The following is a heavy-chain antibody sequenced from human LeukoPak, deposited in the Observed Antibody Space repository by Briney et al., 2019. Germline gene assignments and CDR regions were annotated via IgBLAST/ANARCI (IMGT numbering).Heavy chain of an antibody. CDR3: ARSGGTKNAFDI. J-gene: IGHJ3*02. CDR2: IYTSGST. D-gene: IGHD3-16*01. V-gene: IGHV4-4*07. Sequence: SETLSLTCTVSGGSISSYYWSWIRQPAGKGLEWIGHIYTSGSTNYNPSLKSRVTISIDKSKNQFSLKLSSVTAADTAVYYCARSGGTKNAFDIWGQGTMVTVSS. CDR1: GGSISSYY.